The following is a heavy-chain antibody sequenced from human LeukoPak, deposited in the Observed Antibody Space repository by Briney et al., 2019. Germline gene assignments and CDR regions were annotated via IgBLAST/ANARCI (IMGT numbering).Heavy chain of an antibody. J-gene: IGHJ3*02. CDR3: AREDGDAFDI. CDR2: IGSSGGSR. CDR1: GFTFSSYE. V-gene: IGHV3-48*03. Sequence: GGSLRLSCAASGFTFSSYEMDGVRRAPGKGLEWVSYIGSSGGSRYYADSVKGRFTSSRDNAKNSLYLQMNSLRVDDTAVYYCAREDGDAFDIWGQGTVVSVSS. D-gene: IGHD5-24*01.